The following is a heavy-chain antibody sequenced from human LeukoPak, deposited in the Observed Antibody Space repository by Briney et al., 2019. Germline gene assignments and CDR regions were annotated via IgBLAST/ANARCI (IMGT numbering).Heavy chain of an antibody. CDR1: GYSLTSFD. CDR2: MNPKRGNT. Sequence: ASVKVSCKASGYSLTSFDINGVRQGSGQGLEWMGWMNPKRGNTGYAPTFQGRVTITRDTSTDTAFMELNSLRPDDTAVYYCARGGSSSSYYNNYGMDVWGQGTTITVSS. CDR3: ARGGSSSSYYNNYGMDV. V-gene: IGHV1-8*01. J-gene: IGHJ6*02. D-gene: IGHD6-13*01.